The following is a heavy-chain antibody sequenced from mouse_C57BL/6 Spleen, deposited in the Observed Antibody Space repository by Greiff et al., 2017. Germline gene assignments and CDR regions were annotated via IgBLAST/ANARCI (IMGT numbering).Heavy chain of an antibody. CDR1: GYAFSSSW. J-gene: IGHJ3*01. CDR3: AREAGTEFAY. Sequence: QVQLKESGPELVKPGASVKISCKASGYAFSSSWMNWVKQRHGTGLEWIGRICPGDGDTTYNGKFKGKATLTADKASSTAYMQLSSLTSEDSAVYFCAREAGTEFAYWGQGTLVTVSA. CDR2: ICPGDGDT. V-gene: IGHV1-82*01. D-gene: IGHD4-1*01.